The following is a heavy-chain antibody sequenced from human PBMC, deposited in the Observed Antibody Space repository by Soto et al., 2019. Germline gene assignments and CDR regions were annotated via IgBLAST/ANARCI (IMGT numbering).Heavy chain of an antibody. J-gene: IGHJ6*02. V-gene: IGHV3-74*01. CDR1: GFTFSSYW. D-gene: IGHD6-13*01. Sequence: GGSLRLSCAASGFTFSSYWMHWVRQAPGKGLVWVSRINSDGSSTSYADSVKGRFTISRDNAKNTLYLQMSSLRAEDTAVYYCARRQISPPTRGAAAARGAMDVWGQGTTVTVSS. CDR3: ARRQISPPTRGAAAARGAMDV. CDR2: INSDGSST.